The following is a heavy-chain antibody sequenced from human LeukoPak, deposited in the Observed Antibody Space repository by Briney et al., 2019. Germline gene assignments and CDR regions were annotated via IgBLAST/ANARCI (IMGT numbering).Heavy chain of an antibody. D-gene: IGHD2-21*02. CDR1: GSTFTIYY. V-gene: IGHV1-46*01. Sequence: ASVKLSCNGSGSTFTIYYMHWVRHAPGQGLEWVGIIIPSGGSRSNAQKYQGRVTMTRDMSTSTVNMELRSLSSDAAAAYDYSRDSDDCCDTNAFDIWGQGTMLTVS. CDR2: IIPSGGSR. CDR3: SRDSDDCCDTNAFDI. J-gene: IGHJ3*02.